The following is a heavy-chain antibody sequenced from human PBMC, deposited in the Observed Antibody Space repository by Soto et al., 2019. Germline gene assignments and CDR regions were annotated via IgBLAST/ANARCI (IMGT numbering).Heavy chain of an antibody. J-gene: IGHJ2*01. CDR1: GGSISSGGYY. V-gene: IGHV4-31*03. CDR3: ARDGGGVSRYWYFDL. Sequence: QVQLQESGPGLVKPSQTLSLTCTVSGGSISSGGYYWSWIRQHPGKGLEWIGYIYYSGSTYYNPSRKSRVTISVDTSKNQFSLKLSSVTAADTAVYYCARDGGGVSRYWYFDLWGRGTLVTVSS. CDR2: IYYSGST. D-gene: IGHD3-16*01.